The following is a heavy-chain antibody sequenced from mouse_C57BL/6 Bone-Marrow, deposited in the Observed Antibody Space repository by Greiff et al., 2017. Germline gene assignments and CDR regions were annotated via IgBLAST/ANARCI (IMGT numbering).Heavy chain of an antibody. D-gene: IGHD1-1*01. CDR1: GFTFSDYG. CDR2: ISNLAYSI. Sequence: EVKLVESGGGLVQPGGSLKLSCAASGFTFSDYGMAWVRQAPRKGPEWVAFISNLAYSIYYADTVTGRFTITRANAKNTLYLEMSRLRSEDTAMYYCARHGGYGSSYWYFDVWGTGTTVTVSS. V-gene: IGHV5-15*01. CDR3: ARHGGYGSSYWYFDV. J-gene: IGHJ1*03.